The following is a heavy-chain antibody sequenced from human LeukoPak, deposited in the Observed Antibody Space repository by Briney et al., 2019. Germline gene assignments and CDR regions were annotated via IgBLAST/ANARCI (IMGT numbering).Heavy chain of an antibody. D-gene: IGHD3-10*01. V-gene: IGHV3-11*01. J-gene: IGHJ4*02. CDR1: GFTFSDYY. CDR3: ATGSQIRQVDY. Sequence: GGSLRLSCAASGFTFSDYYMSWIRQAPGKGLEWVSYISGSGNYINYADSVKGRFTISRDNAKNSLYLQMNSLRAEDTAEYYCATGSQIRQVDYWGQGTLVTVSS. CDR2: ISGSGNYI.